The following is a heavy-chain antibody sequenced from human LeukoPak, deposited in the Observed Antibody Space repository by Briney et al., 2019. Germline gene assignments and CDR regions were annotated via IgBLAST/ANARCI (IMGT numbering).Heavy chain of an antibody. Sequence: ASVKLSCKAPGYIFTGYYIHWVRQAPGQGLEWMGWINPNSGGTNYAQKFQGRVTMTRDTSISTAYMELSRLRSDDTAVYYCAREYYDFWSGYYSGINYFDYWGQGTLVTVSS. J-gene: IGHJ4*02. CDR2: INPNSGGT. CDR3: AREYYDFWSGYYSGINYFDY. D-gene: IGHD3-3*01. CDR1: GYIFTGYY. V-gene: IGHV1-2*02.